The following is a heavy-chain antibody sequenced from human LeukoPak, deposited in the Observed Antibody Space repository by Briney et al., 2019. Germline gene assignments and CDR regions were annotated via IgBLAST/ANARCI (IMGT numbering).Heavy chain of an antibody. CDR2: ISGSGGST. V-gene: IGHV3-23*01. CDR1: GFTFSSYV. CDR3: AKGSTTAAHYYYMDV. J-gene: IGHJ6*03. Sequence: GGPLRLSCAASGFTFSSYVMSWVRQAPGKGLEWVSVISGSGGSTYYADSVKGRFTISRDNSKNTLYLQMNTLRAEDTAVYYCAKGSTTAAHYYYMDVWGKGTTVTVSS. D-gene: IGHD6-13*01.